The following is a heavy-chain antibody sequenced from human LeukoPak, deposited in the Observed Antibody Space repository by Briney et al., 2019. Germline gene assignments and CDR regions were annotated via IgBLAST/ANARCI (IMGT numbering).Heavy chain of an antibody. CDR2: IYSGGST. J-gene: IGHJ4*02. D-gene: IGHD6-19*01. CDR1: GFTVSSIY. Sequence: GGSLTLSCAASGFTVSSIYMTWVRQAPGKGLEWVSFIYSGGSTYYADSVKGRFTISRDNSKNTLYLQMNSLRAEDTAVYYCAKEGSGWGGDYWGQGTLVTVSS. V-gene: IGHV3-53*01. CDR3: AKEGSGWGGDY.